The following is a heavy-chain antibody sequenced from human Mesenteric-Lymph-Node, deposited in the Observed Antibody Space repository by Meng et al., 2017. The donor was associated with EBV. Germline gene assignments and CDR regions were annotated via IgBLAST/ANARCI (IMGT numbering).Heavy chain of an antibody. D-gene: IGHD3-10*02. CDR3: ARHWDYVFDY. CDR2: IQSDETTT. CDR1: GFTFSRYW. J-gene: IGHJ4*02. V-gene: IGHV3-74*02. Sequence: VQRWASGWGSVQPGGALSLACAASGFTFSRYWMPWVRQAPGKGLVWVSTIQSDETTTTYADSVKGRFTISRDNARNTLYLQMNSLRAEDTAGYYCARHWDYVFDYWGQGTLVTVSS.